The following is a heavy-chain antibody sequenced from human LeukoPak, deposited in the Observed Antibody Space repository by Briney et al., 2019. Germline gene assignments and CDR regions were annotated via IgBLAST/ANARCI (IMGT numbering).Heavy chain of an antibody. Sequence: PSETLSLTCNVFGTSISSYFWTWIRQPPGKGLEWIGYISYSGSTNYNPSLKSRVTISVDTSKTHFSLKLNSVTAADTAVYYCARVGCSGGSCHVHFDYWGQGTLVTVSS. J-gene: IGHJ4*02. CDR2: ISYSGST. CDR3: ARVGCSGGSCHVHFDY. CDR1: GTSISSYF. V-gene: IGHV4-59*01. D-gene: IGHD2-15*01.